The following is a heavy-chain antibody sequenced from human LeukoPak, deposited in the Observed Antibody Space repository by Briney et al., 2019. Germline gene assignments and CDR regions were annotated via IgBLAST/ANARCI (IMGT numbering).Heavy chain of an antibody. J-gene: IGHJ4*02. D-gene: IGHD5-18*01. CDR2: IYYSGRT. CDR3: ARGQKYRSGYTVTELGSGYFDY. Sequence: SETLSLTCTVSGGSFTTYSWSWIRQPPGKGLEWIGVIYYSGRTSYSPSLKSRVTISRDRSKMQVSLRLSSVTAADTAVYYCARGQKYRSGYTVTELGSGYFDYWGQGTLVTVSS. CDR1: GGSFTTYS. V-gene: IGHV4-59*01.